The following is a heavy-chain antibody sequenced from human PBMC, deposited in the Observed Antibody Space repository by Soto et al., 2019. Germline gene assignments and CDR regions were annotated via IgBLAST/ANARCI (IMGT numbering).Heavy chain of an antibody. D-gene: IGHD2-15*01. V-gene: IGHV4-31*02. CDR2: IYYSGST. CDR1: GGSISSGGYY. CDR3: ARFVVVAATPGYYYYYGMDV. Sequence: LCGGSISSGGYYWSWIRQPPGKGLEWIGYIYYSGSTYYNPSLKSRVTISVDTSKNQFSLKLSSVTAADTAVYYCARFVVVAATPGYYYYYGMDVWGQGTTVTVSS. J-gene: IGHJ6*02.